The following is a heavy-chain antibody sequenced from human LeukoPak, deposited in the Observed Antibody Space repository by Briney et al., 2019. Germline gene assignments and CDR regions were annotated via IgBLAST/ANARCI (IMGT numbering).Heavy chain of an antibody. CDR3: GTGWAVDF. CDR1: GFNFGTHW. CDR2: IKKDGSEK. J-gene: IGHJ4*02. D-gene: IGHD5-24*01. Sequence: GGSLRLSCAASGFNFGTHWMTWVRQAPGKGLECVAIIKKDGSEKFHVDSVKGRFTISRDNAKNSLYLQMNSLRAEDTAVYYCGTGWAVDFWGQGTLVTVSS. V-gene: IGHV3-7*01.